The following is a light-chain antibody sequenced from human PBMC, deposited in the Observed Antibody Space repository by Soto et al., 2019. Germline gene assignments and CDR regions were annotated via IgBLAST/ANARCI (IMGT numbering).Light chain of an antibody. V-gene: IGKV1-39*01. J-gene: IGKJ2*01. Sequence: DIQMTQSPSSLSHSVGDRVPITCRSSQTISTFLNWYKQKPGEAPELLIYEASALQRGAPSRFSGSGSGTDFPLTINGLQPEDSATYYCPQSYSPPYTFGPGTKVEI. CDR3: PQSYSPPYT. CDR1: QTISTF. CDR2: EAS.